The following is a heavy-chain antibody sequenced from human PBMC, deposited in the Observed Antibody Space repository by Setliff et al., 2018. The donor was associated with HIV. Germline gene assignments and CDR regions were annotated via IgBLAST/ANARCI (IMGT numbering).Heavy chain of an antibody. J-gene: IGHJ3*02. Sequence: SVKVSCKASGYSFTTYGMNWVPQAPGQGLEWMGQIISILEITDYAQKFQGRLTITADEPTNTIYMELSGLRSEDTAVYYCAGPRGDEAFDIWGQGTMVTVSS. D-gene: IGHD3-10*01. CDR1: GYSFTTYG. CDR2: IISILEIT. CDR3: AGPRGDEAFDI. V-gene: IGHV1-69*10.